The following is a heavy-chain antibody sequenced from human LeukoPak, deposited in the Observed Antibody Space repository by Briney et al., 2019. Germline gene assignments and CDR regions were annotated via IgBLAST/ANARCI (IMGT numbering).Heavy chain of an antibody. V-gene: IGHV3-23*01. J-gene: IGHJ4*02. CDR3: AKRGVVIRVILVGFHKEAYYFDS. CDR1: GITLSNYG. CDR2: ISDSGGRT. D-gene: IGHD3-22*01. Sequence: PGGSLRLSCAVSGITLSNYGMSRVPQAPGKGLEWVAGISDSGGRTNYADSVKGRFTISRDNPKNTLYLQMNRLRAEDTAVYFCAKRGVVIRVILVGFHKEAYYFDSWGQGALVTVSS.